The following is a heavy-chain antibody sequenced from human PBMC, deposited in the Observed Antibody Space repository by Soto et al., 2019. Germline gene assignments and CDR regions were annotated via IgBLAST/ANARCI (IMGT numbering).Heavy chain of an antibody. D-gene: IGHD2-2*01. V-gene: IGHV4-34*01. CDR1: GGSCSGYY. J-gene: IGHJ4*02. Sequence: SETLSLTCAVYGGSCSGYYWSWIRQPPGKGLERIGEINHSGSTNYNPSLKSRVTISVDTSKNQFSLKLSSVTAADTAVYYCARMCSGSCNEPATAWAGSFDYWGQGTLVTVSS. CDR3: ARMCSGSCNEPATAWAGSFDY. CDR2: INHSGST.